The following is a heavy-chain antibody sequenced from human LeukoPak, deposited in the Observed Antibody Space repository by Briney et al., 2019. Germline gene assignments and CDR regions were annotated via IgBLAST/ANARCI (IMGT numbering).Heavy chain of an antibody. V-gene: IGHV4-59*01. CDR1: GGSISTYH. D-gene: IGHD4/OR15-4a*01. Sequence: SETLSLTCTVSGGSISTYHWSWIRQPPGKGLEWIGYIYYTGSTNYNPSLKSRVTVSVDASKNQFSLKLNSMTAADTALYYCARGLSWGPYYFDYWGQGTLVTVSS. CDR3: ARGLSWGPYYFDY. CDR2: IYYTGST. J-gene: IGHJ4*02.